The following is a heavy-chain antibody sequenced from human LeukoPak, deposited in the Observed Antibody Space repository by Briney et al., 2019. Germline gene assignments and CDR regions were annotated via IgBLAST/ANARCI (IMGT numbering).Heavy chain of an antibody. V-gene: IGHV4-61*01. J-gene: IGHJ6*02. CDR3: ARSDITGTTYYYYVMDV. Sequence: SESLSLTCTVSGGSLSSGSYYWSWIRQPPGKGLEWIGYIYYSESINYNPSLKSRVTISVDTSNNQCSLKLSSVTAADTAVYYCARSDITGTTYYYYVMDVWGQGTTVTVSS. CDR1: GGSLSSGSYY. CDR2: IYYSESI. D-gene: IGHD1-20*01.